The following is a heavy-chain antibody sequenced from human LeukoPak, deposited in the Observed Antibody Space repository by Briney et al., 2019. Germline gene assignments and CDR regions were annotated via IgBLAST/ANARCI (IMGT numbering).Heavy chain of an antibody. CDR3: ARQGRSTVTTIDY. CDR2: IRYSESA. V-gene: IGHV4-39*01. Sequence: SETLSLTCTVSGDSVSSTNYYWGWIRQPPGRGLEWIASIRYSESAYYNPSLKSRATISVDTSKNQFSLRLRSLTATDTAVYYCARQGRSTVTTIDYWGQGTLVTVSS. J-gene: IGHJ4*02. CDR1: GDSVSSTNYY. D-gene: IGHD4-17*01.